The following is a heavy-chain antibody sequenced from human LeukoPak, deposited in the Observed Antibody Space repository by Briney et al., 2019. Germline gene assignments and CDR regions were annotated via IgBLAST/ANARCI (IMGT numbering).Heavy chain of an antibody. CDR3: AKVAYCSGGSCYYPSSLFDY. V-gene: IGHV3-30*18. CDR2: ISYDGSNK. D-gene: IGHD2-15*01. Sequence: GGSLRLSCAASGFTFSSYSMNWVRQAPGKGLEWVAVISYDGSNKYYADSVKGRFTISRDNSKNTLYLQMNSLRAEDTAVYYCAKVAYCSGGSCYYPSSLFDYWGQGTLVTVSS. J-gene: IGHJ4*02. CDR1: GFTFSSYS.